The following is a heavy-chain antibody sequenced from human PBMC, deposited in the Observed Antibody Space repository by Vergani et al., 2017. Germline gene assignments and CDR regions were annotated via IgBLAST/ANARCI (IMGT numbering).Heavy chain of an antibody. D-gene: IGHD6-6*01. J-gene: IGHJ4*02. CDR3: ASLLEYSSSSPG. V-gene: IGHV3-33*01. CDR1: GFTFSSYG. Sequence: VQLVESGGGVVQPGRSLRLSCAASGFTFSSYGMHWVRQAPGKGLEWVAVIWYDGSNKYYADSVKGRFTISRDNSKNTLYLQMNSLRAEDTAVYYCASLLEYSSSSPGWGQGTLVTVSS. CDR2: IWYDGSNK.